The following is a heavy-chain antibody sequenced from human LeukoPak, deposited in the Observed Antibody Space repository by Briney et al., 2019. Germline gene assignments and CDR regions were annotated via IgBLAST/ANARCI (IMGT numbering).Heavy chain of an antibody. CDR3: ARDRRDDFWSGYSSPTYYYYGMDV. D-gene: IGHD3-3*01. CDR2: IKQDGSEN. Sequence: GGSLRLSCAASGFTFRSFWMTWVRQAPGKGLEWLPNIKQDGSENSYVDSVKGRFTISSDNAKNSLYLQMNSLRAEDTAVYYCARDRRDDFWSGYSSPTYYYYGMDVWGQGTTVTVSS. J-gene: IGHJ6*02. V-gene: IGHV3-7*03. CDR1: GFTFRSFW.